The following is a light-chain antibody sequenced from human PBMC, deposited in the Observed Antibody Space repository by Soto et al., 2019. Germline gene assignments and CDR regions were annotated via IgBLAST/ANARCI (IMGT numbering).Light chain of an antibody. CDR2: WAS. V-gene: IGKV4-1*01. Sequence: DIVLTQSPDSLAVSLGERATINCKSSQSVLYSSNNKNYLAWYQQKPGQPPKLVIYWASTRESGVPDRFSGSGSGTDFTLTISILQAEDVAVYYCQQYYNTPYTFGQGTKLEIK. J-gene: IGKJ2*01. CDR3: QQYYNTPYT. CDR1: QSVLYSSNNKNY.